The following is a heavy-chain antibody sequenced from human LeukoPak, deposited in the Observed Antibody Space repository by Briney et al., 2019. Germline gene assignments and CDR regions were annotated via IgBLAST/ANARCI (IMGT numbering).Heavy chain of an antibody. J-gene: IGHJ4*02. Sequence: SETLSLTCTVSGGSISSSSYYWGWIRQPPGKGLEWIGNIYYSGTYNNPSLKSRVTISVDTSKNQFSLKLSSVTAADTAVYYCASNDGSGSYYPDWGQGTLVTVSA. CDR3: ASNDGSGSYYPD. V-gene: IGHV4-39*01. CDR2: IYYSGT. D-gene: IGHD3-10*01. CDR1: GGSISSSSYY.